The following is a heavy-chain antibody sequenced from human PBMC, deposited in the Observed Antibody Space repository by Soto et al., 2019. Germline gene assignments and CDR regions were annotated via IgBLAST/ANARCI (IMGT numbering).Heavy chain of an antibody. J-gene: IGHJ4*02. Sequence: GASVKVSCKSSGYTFKNYYIQWVRQAPGQGLEWMGIINPRDASSSYAQKFQGRVTMTRDTSTSTVYMELSSLRSEDTAVYYCARGLDDFETIAYDHWGQGTLVTSPQ. CDR1: GYTFKNYY. CDR2: INPRDASS. D-gene: IGHD2-21*01. CDR3: ARGLDDFETIAYDH. V-gene: IGHV1-46*02.